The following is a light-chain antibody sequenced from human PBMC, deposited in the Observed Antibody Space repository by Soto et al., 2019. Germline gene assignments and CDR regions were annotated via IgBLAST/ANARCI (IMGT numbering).Light chain of an antibody. V-gene: IGKV3-11*01. CDR2: DAS. CDR3: QQGSNSPRYT. CDR1: QSVSSY. J-gene: IGKJ2*01. Sequence: EIVLTQSPATLSLSPGERATLSCRASQSVSSYLAWYQQKPGQAPRLLIYDASNRATGIPARFTGSGSGTEFKLTISNLEPEDFAVYLCQQGSNSPRYTFAEGTKLQIK.